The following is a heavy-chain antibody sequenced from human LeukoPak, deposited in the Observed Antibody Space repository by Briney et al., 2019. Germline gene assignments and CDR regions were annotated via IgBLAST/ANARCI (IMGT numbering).Heavy chain of an antibody. CDR2: IWYDGSNK. V-gene: IGHV3-33*01. Sequence: GRSLRLSCAASGFAFSSYGMHWVRQAPGKGLEWVAVIWYDGSNKYYADSVEGRFTISRDNSKNTLYLQMNSLRAEDTAVYYCARDIGSGWYYYYYGMDVWGQGTTVTVSS. CDR1: GFAFSSYG. J-gene: IGHJ6*02. CDR3: ARDIGSGWYYYYYGMDV. D-gene: IGHD6-19*01.